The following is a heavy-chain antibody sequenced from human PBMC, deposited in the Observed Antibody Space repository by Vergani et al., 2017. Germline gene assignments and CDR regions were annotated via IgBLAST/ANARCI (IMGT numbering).Heavy chain of an antibody. CDR1: GYSFTSYW. Sequence: EVQLVQSGAEVKKPGESLRISCKGSGYSFTSYWISWVRQMPGKGLEWMGRIDPSDSYTNYSPSFQGQVTMSAAKSIETVYLQWRSLKTSDTGTYFCARAYNRGLGHFDYWGQGTRVTVS. CDR3: ARAYNRGLGHFDY. V-gene: IGHV5-10-1*04. CDR2: IDPSDSYT. D-gene: IGHD3-10*01. J-gene: IGHJ4*02.